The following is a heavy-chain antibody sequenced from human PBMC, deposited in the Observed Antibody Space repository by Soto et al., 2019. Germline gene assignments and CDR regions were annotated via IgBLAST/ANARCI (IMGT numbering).Heavy chain of an antibody. CDR1: GYNVTSYD. D-gene: IGHD6-13*01. V-gene: IGHV1-8*01. J-gene: IGHJ6*02. CDR3: AREWSAAGHFYGMDV. Sequence: QVQLVQSGAEVKKPGASVQVSCKTSGYNVTSYDINWVRQAPGQGLERVGWMNTNSDDTRSAQKIRVRLTWTRDKSMLAVYMRWINVKPDASAVYYFAREWSAAGHFYGMDVWGQGTTVAVSS. CDR2: MNTNSDDT.